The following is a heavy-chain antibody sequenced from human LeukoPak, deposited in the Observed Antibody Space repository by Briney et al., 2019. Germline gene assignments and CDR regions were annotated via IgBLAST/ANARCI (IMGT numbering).Heavy chain of an antibody. J-gene: IGHJ5*02. CDR1: GFTFSNYW. CDR2: IKSDGSST. D-gene: IGHD3-22*01. CDR3: TRDCDTSGYYSGWFDP. Sequence: PGGSLRLSCAASGFTFSNYWMHWVRQVPGKGLVWVSRIKSDGSSTTYADSVKGRFTISRDNAKNTLYLQMNSLRAEDTAVYYCTRDCDTSGYYSGWFDPWGQGTLVTVSS. V-gene: IGHV3-74*01.